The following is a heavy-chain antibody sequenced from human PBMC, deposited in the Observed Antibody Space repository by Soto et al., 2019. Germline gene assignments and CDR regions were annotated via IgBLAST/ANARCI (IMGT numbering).Heavy chain of an antibody. CDR1: AGSITGDSYY. Sequence: PSETLSLTCNVSAGSITGDSYYWTWIRQPPGRGLEWLGYISYNGRTNYNPSLKSRVTISVDTSRKQFFLRLTSVTAADTAIYYCARDPCGSECYSGLDYWGQGSLVTVPS. CDR3: ARDPCGSECYSGLDY. J-gene: IGHJ4*02. CDR2: ISYNGRT. V-gene: IGHV4-61*01. D-gene: IGHD2-21*01.